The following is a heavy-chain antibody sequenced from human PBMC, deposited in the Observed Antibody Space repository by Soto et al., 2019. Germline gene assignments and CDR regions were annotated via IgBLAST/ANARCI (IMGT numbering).Heavy chain of an antibody. CDR2: IYYSGST. Sequence: QVQLQESGPGLVKPSQTLSLTYTVSGGSISSGGYYWSWIRQHPGKGLEWIGYIYYSGSTYYNPSHKIRVSVSVDTAKDQFSRKLSTVTAADTAVYYCARGTTRLFDYWGQGTLVTVSS. V-gene: IGHV4-31*03. CDR3: ARGTTRLFDY. CDR1: GGSISSGGYY. J-gene: IGHJ4*02. D-gene: IGHD4-17*01.